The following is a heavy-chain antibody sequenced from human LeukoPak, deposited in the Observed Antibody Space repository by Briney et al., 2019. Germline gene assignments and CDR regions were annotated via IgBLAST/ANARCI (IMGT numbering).Heavy chain of an antibody. CDR1: GFTFSNYW. V-gene: IGHV3-74*01. J-gene: IGHJ4*02. CDR3: ARGTSIVAPIKGYFDW. CDR2: IKSDGSGI. Sequence: GGSLRLSCAASGFTFSNYWMHWVRQAPGKGLVWVSRIKSDGSGISYADSVKGRFTISRDTAKNTLYLQMNSLRAEDTAVYYCARGTSIVAPIKGYFDWWGQGTLVTVSS. D-gene: IGHD5-12*01.